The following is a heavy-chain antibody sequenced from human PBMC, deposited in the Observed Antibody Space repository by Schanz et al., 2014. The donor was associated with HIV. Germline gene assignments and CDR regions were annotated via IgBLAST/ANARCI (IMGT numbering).Heavy chain of an antibody. CDR3: ARDRGSISWMGRAFDI. CDR1: GGTFSIYA. CDR2: MNPNSGVT. V-gene: IGHV1-2*02. D-gene: IGHD2-2*01. J-gene: IGHJ3*02. Sequence: QVQLVQSGAEVKKPGSSVKVSCKASGGTFSIYAISWVRQAPGQGLEWMGWMNPNSGVTEDAQKFQGRVTMTRDTSISTAYMEVSRLRSDDTAVYYCARDRGSISWMGRAFDIWGQG.